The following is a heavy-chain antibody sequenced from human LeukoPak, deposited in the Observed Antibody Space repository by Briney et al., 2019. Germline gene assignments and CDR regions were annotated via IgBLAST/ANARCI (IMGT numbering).Heavy chain of an antibody. D-gene: IGHD5-18*01. J-gene: IGHJ4*02. CDR2: INSDGSTT. V-gene: IGHV3-74*01. Sequence: PGGSLRLSCVASGFTFSSYWMHWVRQAPGEGLVWVSRINSDGSTTTYADSVKGRFTISRDNAKNTLYLQMNSLRAEDTAVYYCAKDLEQYSYERSLGYWGQGALVTVSS. CDR1: GFTFSSYW. CDR3: AKDLEQYSYERSLGY.